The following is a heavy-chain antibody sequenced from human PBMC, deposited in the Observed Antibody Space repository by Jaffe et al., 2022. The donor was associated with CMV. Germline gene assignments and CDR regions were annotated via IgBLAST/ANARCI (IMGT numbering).Heavy chain of an antibody. CDR1: GFTFSSYS. J-gene: IGHJ4*02. D-gene: IGHD3-16*01. CDR2: ISSSSSYI. V-gene: IGHV3-21*01. Sequence: EVQLVESGGGLVKPGGSLRLSCAASGFTFSSYSMNWVRQAPGKGLEWVSSISSSSSYIYYADSVKGRFTISRDNAKNSLYLQMNSLRAEDTAVYYCAREGESWLQGYYFDYWGQGTLVTVSS. CDR3: AREGESWLQGYYFDY.